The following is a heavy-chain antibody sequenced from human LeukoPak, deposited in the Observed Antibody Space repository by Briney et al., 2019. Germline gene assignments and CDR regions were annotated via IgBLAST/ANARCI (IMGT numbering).Heavy chain of an antibody. CDR1: GFTVSSNY. J-gene: IGHJ4*02. Sequence: SLTLSCPASGFTVSSNYMSWVRQAPAKGLEWVAVIYSGGSTFYADSVKGRFTISRDNSKNTVYLQMNSLRAEDTGVYYCERDQRGYDILTGYYHSFDYWGQGTLVTVSS. CDR3: ERDQRGYDILTGYYHSFDY. CDR2: IYSGGST. V-gene: IGHV3-53*01. D-gene: IGHD3-9*01.